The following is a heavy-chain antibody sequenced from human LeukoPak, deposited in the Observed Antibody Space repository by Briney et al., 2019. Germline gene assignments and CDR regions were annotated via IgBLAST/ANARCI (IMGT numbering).Heavy chain of an antibody. CDR3: ARRTRGTKDY. V-gene: IGHV3-23*01. CDR2: ISYNGAST. CDR1: GFTFGDVV. Sequence: PGGSLRLSCVASGFTFGDVVMSWVRQAPGKGLEWVSAISYNGASTDYADSVKGRFAISRGNSKNTLYLQMNSLRAEDTAVYYCARRTRGTKDYWGQGTQVTVSS. J-gene: IGHJ4*02. D-gene: IGHD3-10*01.